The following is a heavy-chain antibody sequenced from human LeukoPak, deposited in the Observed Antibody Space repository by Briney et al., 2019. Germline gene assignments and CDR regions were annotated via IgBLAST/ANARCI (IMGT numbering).Heavy chain of an antibody. J-gene: IGHJ4*02. CDR2: ISGSGGST. V-gene: IGHV3-23*01. CDR3: AKGSSSGYYYYDY. D-gene: IGHD3-22*01. CDR1: GFTFSSYA. Sequence: GGSLRLSCAASGFTFSSYAMSWVRQAPGKGLEWVSAISGSGGSTYYADSVKGRFTISRDNSKNTLYLQMDSLRAEDTAVYYCAKGSSSGYYYYDYWGQGTLVTVSS.